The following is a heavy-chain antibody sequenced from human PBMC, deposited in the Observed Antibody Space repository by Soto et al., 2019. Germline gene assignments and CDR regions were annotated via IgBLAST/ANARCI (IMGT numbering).Heavy chain of an antibody. V-gene: IGHV4-39*01. CDR2: IYYSGST. D-gene: IGHD1-7*01. J-gene: IGHJ4*02. Sequence: QLQLQESGPGLVKPSETLSLTCTVSGGSISSSSYYWGWIRQPPGKGLEWIGSIYYSGSTYYSPSLKSRLTISVDTSKNQFSLKLNSVTAADTAVYYCARRAETGTTVNWGQGTLVTVSS. CDR3: ARRAETGTTVN. CDR1: GGSISSSSYY.